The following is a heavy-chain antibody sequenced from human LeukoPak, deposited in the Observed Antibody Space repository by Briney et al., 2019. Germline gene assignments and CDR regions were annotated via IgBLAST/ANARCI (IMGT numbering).Heavy chain of an antibody. CDR2: IYYGGST. CDR1: GGSISSHY. J-gene: IGHJ4*02. D-gene: IGHD6-13*01. Sequence: KASETLSLTCTVSGGSISSHYWSWIRQPPGKGLEWIGYIYYGGSTNYNPSLKSRVTISVDTSKNQFSLKLSSVTAADTAVYYCARAGDSSSWYPLDYWGQGTLVTVSS. V-gene: IGHV4-59*08. CDR3: ARAGDSSSWYPLDY.